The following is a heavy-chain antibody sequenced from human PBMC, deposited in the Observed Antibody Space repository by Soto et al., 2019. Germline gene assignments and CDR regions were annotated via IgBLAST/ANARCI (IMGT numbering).Heavy chain of an antibody. CDR3: ARVSGIYYYGMDV. CDR1: VGSISSYY. J-gene: IGHJ6*02. CDR2: IFYSGKI. D-gene: IGHD3-10*01. Sequence: SETLSLTCTVSVGSISSYYWSWIRQPPGKGLEWIGYIFYSGKIDYNPSLKSRVTMSVDMSKNQISLKLTSVTAADTAVYYCARVSGIYYYGMDVWGQGTTVTVSS. V-gene: IGHV4-59*12.